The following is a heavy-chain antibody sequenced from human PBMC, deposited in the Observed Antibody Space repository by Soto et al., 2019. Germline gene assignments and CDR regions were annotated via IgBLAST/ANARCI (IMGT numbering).Heavy chain of an antibody. CDR3: TTDYCSGGSCYSEVYYFDY. CDR1: GFTFSNAW. J-gene: IGHJ4*02. CDR2: IKSKTDGGRT. Sequence: GGSLRLSCAASGFTFSNAWMNWVRQAPGKGLEWVGRIKSKTDGGRTDYAAPGKDSFTISSNDSKNTLYLQMNSLKTEDKTVYYCTTDYCSGGSCYSEVYYFDYWGQGTLVTVSS. D-gene: IGHD2-15*01. V-gene: IGHV3-15*07.